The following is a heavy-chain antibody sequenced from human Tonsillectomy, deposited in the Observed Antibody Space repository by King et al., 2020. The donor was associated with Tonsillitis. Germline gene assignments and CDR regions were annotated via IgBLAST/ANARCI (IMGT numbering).Heavy chain of an antibody. V-gene: IGHV3-9*01. J-gene: IGHJ6*02. D-gene: IGHD3-10*01. CDR2: ISWNSGSI. CDR3: AKGKGSYTHHTMDV. CDR1: GFAFDDFA. Sequence: VQLVESGGGLVQPGGSLRLACAASGFAFDDFAMHWVRRAPGRGLEWVSGISWNSGSIGYADSVKGRFTISRDNTKYSLYLQMNSLRAEDTALYYCAKGKGSYTHHTMDVWGQGTTVTVSS.